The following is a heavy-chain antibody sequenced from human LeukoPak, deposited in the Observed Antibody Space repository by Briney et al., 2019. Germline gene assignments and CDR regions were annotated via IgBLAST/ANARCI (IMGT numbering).Heavy chain of an antibody. Sequence: GGSLRLSCAASGFIFSSYAMSWVRQAPGKGLEWVSYISSSGSTIYYADSVKGRFTISRDNAKNSLYLQMNSLRAEDTAVYYCARSMITFGGVIVPFDYWGQGTLVTVSS. J-gene: IGHJ4*02. CDR2: ISSSGSTI. D-gene: IGHD3-16*02. CDR3: ARSMITFGGVIVPFDY. CDR1: GFIFSSYA. V-gene: IGHV3-48*03.